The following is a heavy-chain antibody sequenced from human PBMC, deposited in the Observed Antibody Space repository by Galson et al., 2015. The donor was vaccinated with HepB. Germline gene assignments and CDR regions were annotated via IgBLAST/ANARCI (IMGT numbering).Heavy chain of an antibody. D-gene: IGHD3-16*01. CDR1: GFTFNSHA. CDR2: ISGSGAST. J-gene: IGHJ4*02. V-gene: IGHV3-23*01. CDR3: AKGLGTTIWRFDY. Sequence: SLRLSCAASGFTFNSHAMSWVRQAPGKGLEWVSSISGSGASTYYADSVKGRFTISRDNSKNTLYLQMKSLRAEDTAVYSCAKGLGTTIWRFDYWGQGTLVTVSS.